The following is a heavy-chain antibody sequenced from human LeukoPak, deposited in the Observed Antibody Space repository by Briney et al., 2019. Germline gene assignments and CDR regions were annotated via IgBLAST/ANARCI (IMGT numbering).Heavy chain of an antibody. CDR3: SRLQVAGSEALDF. CDR2: IYYSGST. J-gene: IGHJ4*01. V-gene: IGHV4-39*01. CDR1: GGSISSSSYY. Sequence: SETLSLTCTVSGGSISSSSYYWGWIRQPPGKGLEWIGSIYYSGSTYYNPSLKSRVTISVDTSKNQFSPKLSSVTAAATAVYYCSRLQVAGSEALDFWGQGTLVTVSS. D-gene: IGHD6-19*01.